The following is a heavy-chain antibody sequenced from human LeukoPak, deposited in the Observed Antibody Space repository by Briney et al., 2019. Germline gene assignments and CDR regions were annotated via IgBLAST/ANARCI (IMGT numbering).Heavy chain of an antibody. J-gene: IGHJ3*02. CDR2: IIPIFGTA. Sequence: SVKVSCKASGGTFSSYAISWVRQAPGQGLEWMGGIIPIFGTANYAQKFQGRVTITADESTSTAYMELSSLRSEDTAVYYCARDRGYCSSTSCYPGAFDIWGQGTMVTVSS. V-gene: IGHV1-69*01. CDR1: GGTFSSYA. CDR3: ARDRGYCSSTSCYPGAFDI. D-gene: IGHD2-2*01.